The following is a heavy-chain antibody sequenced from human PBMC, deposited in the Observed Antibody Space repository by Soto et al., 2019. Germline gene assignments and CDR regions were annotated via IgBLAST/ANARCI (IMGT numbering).Heavy chain of an antibody. D-gene: IGHD1-1*01. V-gene: IGHV3-30-3*01. CDR1: GFTFSNNA. CDR2: ISYDGSNK. CDR3: ARGTTTSAFSAMDV. Sequence: QVQRVESGGGVVQPGRSLRLSCAASGFTFSNNAMDWVRQAPGKGLEWVAVISYDGSNKYIAESVKGRFTISRDNSKNTLFLQMNSLRAEDTAVYYCARGTTTSAFSAMDVWGQGTTVTVSS. J-gene: IGHJ6*02.